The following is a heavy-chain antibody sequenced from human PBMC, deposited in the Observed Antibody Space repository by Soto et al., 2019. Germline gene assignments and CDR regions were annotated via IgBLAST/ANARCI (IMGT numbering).Heavy chain of an antibody. J-gene: IGHJ4*02. CDR3: ARQDGTGTTYFFYY. Sequence: PSETLSLTCTVSGGSISISSYYWGWIRQPPGKGLEWIGSIYYSGSTYYNPSLKSRVTISVDTSKNQFSLKLSSVTAADTAVYYCARQDGTGTTYFFYYWGQGTLVTVSS. CDR1: GGSISISSYY. CDR2: IYYSGST. V-gene: IGHV4-39*01. D-gene: IGHD1-7*01.